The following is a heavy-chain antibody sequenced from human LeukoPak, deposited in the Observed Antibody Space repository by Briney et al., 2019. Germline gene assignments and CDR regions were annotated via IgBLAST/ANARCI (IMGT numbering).Heavy chain of an antibody. V-gene: IGHV4-4*09. J-gene: IGHJ4*02. CDR2: IYTIGST. Sequence: SETLSLTCAVYGGSFSVYYWSVSRQPPGRGLECIGYIYTIGSTNYNPSLKSRVTISVDTSKNQFSLKLSSVTAADTAVYYCARQTYRYDSSGYYYDYFDSWGQGTLVTVPS. CDR1: GGSFSVYY. CDR3: ARQTYRYDSSGYYYDYFDS. D-gene: IGHD3-22*01.